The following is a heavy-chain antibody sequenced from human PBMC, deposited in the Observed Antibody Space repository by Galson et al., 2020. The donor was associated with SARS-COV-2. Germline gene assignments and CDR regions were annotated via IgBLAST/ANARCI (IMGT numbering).Heavy chain of an antibody. CDR1: RGTFSNSD. D-gene: IGHD1-1*01. CDR3: VRGKVQTLDY. V-gene: IGHV1-69*13. J-gene: IGHJ4*02. CDR2: IIHVFHSA. Sequence: SVKVSCKASRGTFSNSDVNWVRQAPGQGLEWLGGIIHVFHSATYAQKFQGRVTITADEPTTTAYMELTSLTSDDTAVYFCVRGKVQTLDYWGQGTLVTVSS.